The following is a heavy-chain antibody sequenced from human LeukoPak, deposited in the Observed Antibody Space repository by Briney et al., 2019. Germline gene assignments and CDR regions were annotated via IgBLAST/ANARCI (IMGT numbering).Heavy chain of an antibody. CDR3: ARGKVVVENWFDP. D-gene: IGHD2-2*01. V-gene: IGHV1-69*04. Sequence: ASVKVSCKASGGTFSSYAISWVRQAPGQGLGWMGRIIPIFGIANYAQKFQGRVTITADKSTSTAYMELSSLRSEDTAVYYCARGKVVVENWFDPWGQGTLVTVSS. J-gene: IGHJ5*02. CDR1: GGTFSSYA. CDR2: IIPIFGIA.